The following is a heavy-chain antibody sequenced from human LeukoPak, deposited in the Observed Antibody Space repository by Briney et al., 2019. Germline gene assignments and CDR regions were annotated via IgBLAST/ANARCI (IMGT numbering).Heavy chain of an antibody. V-gene: IGHV3-7*01. Sequence: GGSLRLSCAASGFTFSSYWMSWVRQAPGKGLEWVANIKQDGSEKYYVDSVEGRFTISRDNAKNSLYLQMNSLRAEDTAVYYCARVGGAVAGNFDYWGQGTLVTVSS. CDR3: ARVGGAVAGNFDY. D-gene: IGHD6-19*01. CDR1: GFTFSSYW. CDR2: IKQDGSEK. J-gene: IGHJ4*02.